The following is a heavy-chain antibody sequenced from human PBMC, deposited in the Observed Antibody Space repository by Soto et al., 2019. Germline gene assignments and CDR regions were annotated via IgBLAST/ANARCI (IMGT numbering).Heavy chain of an antibody. J-gene: IGHJ6*03. CDR1: GFTFGDYA. CDR2: IRSKAYGGTT. CDR3: TRDAGYCSGGSCLPYYYYMDV. V-gene: IGHV3-49*03. Sequence: PGGSLRLSCTASGFTFGDYAMSWFRQAPGKGLEWVGFIRSKAYGGTTEYAASVKGRFTISRDDSKSIAYLQMNSLKTEDTAVYYCTRDAGYCSGGSCLPYYYYMDVWGKGTTVTVSS. D-gene: IGHD2-15*01.